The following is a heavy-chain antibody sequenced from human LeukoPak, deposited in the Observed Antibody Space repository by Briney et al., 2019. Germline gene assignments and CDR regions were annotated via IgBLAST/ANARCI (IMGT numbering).Heavy chain of an antibody. CDR1: GFAFSSHW. D-gene: IGHD5-18*01. CDR2: INSAGSIT. Sequence: QSGGSLRLSCAASGFAFSSHWMHWVRQAPGKGLVWVSRINSAGSITSYADSVKGRFTISRDNAKDTLYLQMNSLRAEDAAVYYCASPMWDTAIHDYWGQGTLVTVSS. CDR3: ASPMWDTAIHDY. V-gene: IGHV3-74*01. J-gene: IGHJ4*02.